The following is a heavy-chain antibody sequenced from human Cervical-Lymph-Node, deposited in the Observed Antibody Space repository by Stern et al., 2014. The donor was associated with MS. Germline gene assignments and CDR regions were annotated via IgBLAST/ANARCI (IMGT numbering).Heavy chain of an antibody. Sequence: VKLVESGPGLVKPSQTLSLTCTVSGGSIISGDFYWSWIRQLPGKGLEWIGYIYYSGSTYYNPSLNSRVTISVDTANNQFSLKLSSVTAADTAVYYCARRAGGSDNYFDPWGQGTLVTVSS. CDR1: GGSIISGDFY. CDR2: IYYSGST. D-gene: IGHD4/OR15-4a*01. CDR3: ARRAGGSDNYFDP. J-gene: IGHJ5*02. V-gene: IGHV4-31*03.